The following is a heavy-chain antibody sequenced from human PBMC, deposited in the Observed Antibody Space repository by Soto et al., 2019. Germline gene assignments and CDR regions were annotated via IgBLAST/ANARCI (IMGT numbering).Heavy chain of an antibody. D-gene: IGHD5-12*01. CDR2: ISPYNGNT. V-gene: IGHV1-18*01. Sequence: ASVKVACKASGSSFTTYGISWVRQAPGQGLEWRGCISPYNGNTDYAQKLQGRVTMTTDTSTSTAYMELRSLRSDDTAVYYCARDLGKREYRDYAIDYWGQGTLVTV. J-gene: IGHJ4*02. CDR3: ARDLGKREYRDYAIDY. CDR1: GSSFTTYG.